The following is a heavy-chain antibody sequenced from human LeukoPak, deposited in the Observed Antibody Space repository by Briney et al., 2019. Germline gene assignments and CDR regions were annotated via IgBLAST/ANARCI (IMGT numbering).Heavy chain of an antibody. Sequence: PGGSLRLSCAASGFTFSSYAMSWVRQAPGKGLEWVSAISGSGGSTYYADSVKGRFTVSRDNSKNTLYLQMNSLRAEDTAVYYCAKDRGKPTGEKGDYWGQGTLVTVSS. D-gene: IGHD7-27*01. J-gene: IGHJ4*02. CDR1: GFTFSSYA. V-gene: IGHV3-23*01. CDR3: AKDRGKPTGEKGDY. CDR2: ISGSGGST.